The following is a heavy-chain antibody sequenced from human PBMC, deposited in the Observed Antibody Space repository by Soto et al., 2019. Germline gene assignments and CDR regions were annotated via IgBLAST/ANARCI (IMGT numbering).Heavy chain of an antibody. CDR2: IYYSGST. J-gene: IGHJ4*02. CDR1: GGSISSSSYY. CDR3: ATDLGITFGGVIVNFDY. D-gene: IGHD3-16*02. V-gene: IGHV4-39*01. Sequence: SETLSLTCTVSGGSISSSSYYWGWIRQPPGKGLEWIGSIYYSGSTYYNPSLKSRVTISVDTSKNQFSLKLSSVTAADTAVYYCATDLGITFGGVIVNFDYWGQGTLVTVSS.